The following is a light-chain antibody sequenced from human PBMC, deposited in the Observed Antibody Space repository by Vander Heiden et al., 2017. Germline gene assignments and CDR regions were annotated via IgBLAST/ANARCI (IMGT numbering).Light chain of an antibody. CDR2: DVS. CDR3: SSYTRTSSLV. Sequence: QSALTQPASVSGSPGQSITISCTGTTTDVRGFNYVSWYQQHPGKAPKLMIYDVSNRPSGVSDRFSGSKSGNTASLTISVLQAEDEADYYCSSYTRTSSLVFGGGTKLAVL. V-gene: IGLV2-14*03. CDR1: TTDVRGFNY. J-gene: IGLJ2*01.